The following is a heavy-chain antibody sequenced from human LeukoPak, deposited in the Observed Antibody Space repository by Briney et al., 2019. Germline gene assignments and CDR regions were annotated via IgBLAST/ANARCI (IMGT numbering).Heavy chain of an antibody. CDR3: ARGYRSLSAMVRGVINY. CDR2: MNPNSGNT. CDR1: GYTITSYD. V-gene: IGHV1-8*01. Sequence: ASVKVSCKASGYTITSYDINWVRQATGQGLEWMGWMNPNSGNTGYAQKFQGRVTMTRNTSISTAYMELSSLRSEDTAVYYCARGYRSLSAMVRGVINYWGQGTLVTVSS. J-gene: IGHJ4*02. D-gene: IGHD3-10*01.